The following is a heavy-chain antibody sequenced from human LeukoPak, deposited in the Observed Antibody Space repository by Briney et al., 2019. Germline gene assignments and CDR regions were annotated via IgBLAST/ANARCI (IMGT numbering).Heavy chain of an antibody. D-gene: IGHD3-22*01. CDR1: GFTFSSYA. Sequence: PGGSLRLSCAASGFTFSSYAMSWVRQAPGKGLEWVSAISGSGGSTYYADSVKGRFTISRDNSKNTPSLQMNSLRAEATAVYYCSGGVYYYDSSGYPTLDYWGQGTLVTVSS. V-gene: IGHV3-23*01. J-gene: IGHJ4*02. CDR2: ISGSGGST. CDR3: SGGVYYYDSSGYPTLDY.